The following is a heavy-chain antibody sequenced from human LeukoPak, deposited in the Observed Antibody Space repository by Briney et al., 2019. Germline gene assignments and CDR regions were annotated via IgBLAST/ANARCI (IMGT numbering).Heavy chain of an antibody. V-gene: IGHV3-21*01. CDR3: ARGPPGRVGATEWWFDP. D-gene: IGHD1-26*01. CDR2: ISGIGGAT. CDR1: GFTFNTSG. J-gene: IGHJ5*02. Sequence: GGSLRLSCAASGFTFNTSGMSWVRQAPGKGLEWVSGISGIGGATYYADSVKGRFTISRDNAKNSLYLQMNSLRAEDTAVYYCARGPPGRVGATEWWFDPWGQGTLVTVSS.